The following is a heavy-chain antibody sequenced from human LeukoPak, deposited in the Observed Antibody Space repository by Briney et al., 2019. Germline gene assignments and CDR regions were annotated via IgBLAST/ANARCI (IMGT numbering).Heavy chain of an antibody. CDR1: GYTLTELS. D-gene: IGHD3-10*01. V-gene: IGHV1-18*01. CDR2: ISAYNGNT. Sequence: ASVKVSCKVSGYTLTELSMHWVRQAPGQGLEWMGWISAYNGNTNYAQKLQGRVTMTTDTSTSTAYMELRSLRSDDTAVYYCARDHITMVRGVLDYWGQGTLVTVSS. J-gene: IGHJ4*02. CDR3: ARDHITMVRGVLDY.